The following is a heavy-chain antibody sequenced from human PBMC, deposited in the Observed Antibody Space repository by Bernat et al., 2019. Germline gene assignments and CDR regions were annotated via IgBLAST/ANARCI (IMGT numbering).Heavy chain of an antibody. Sequence: EVHLVESGGGLVQPGGSLRLSCAASGFMFSDHYMDWVCQAPGKGLEWLGRINKGNSHTTEYAASVKGRFTVSRDDSRNSLFLQLNSLSAEDTAVYYCARSTSGSILDYWGQGTLVTVSS. J-gene: IGHJ4*02. CDR1: GFMFSDHY. CDR3: ARSTSGSILDY. CDR2: INKGNSHTT. V-gene: IGHV3-72*01. D-gene: IGHD3-22*01.